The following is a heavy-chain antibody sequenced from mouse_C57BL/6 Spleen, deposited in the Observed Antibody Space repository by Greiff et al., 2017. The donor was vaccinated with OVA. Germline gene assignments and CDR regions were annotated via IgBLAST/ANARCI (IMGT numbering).Heavy chain of an antibody. CDR3: ARCYYGSSHYFDY. V-gene: IGHV1-69*01. J-gene: IGHJ2*01. D-gene: IGHD1-1*01. CDR2: IDPSDSYT. Sequence: VQLQQSGAELVMPGASVKLSCKASGYTFTSYWMHWVKQRPGQGLEWIGEIDPSDSYTNYTQKFQGKSTLTVDKSSSTAYMQLSSLTSEDSAVYYCARCYYGSSHYFDYWGQGTTLTVSS. CDR1: GYTFTSYW.